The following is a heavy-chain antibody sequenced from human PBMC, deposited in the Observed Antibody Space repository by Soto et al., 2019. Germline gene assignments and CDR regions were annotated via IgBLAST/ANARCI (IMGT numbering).Heavy chain of an antibody. D-gene: IGHD3-22*01. CDR1: GATLNTFINYG. V-gene: IGHV1-69*12. Sequence: QVQLVQSGAEVKKPGSSVKVSCKASGATLNTFINYGINWVRQAPGQGLEWMGGIIPVFGTANYAQKFQGRVTISADESTRTAYIELSSLRSEDTAVYYCARGAGTKIGVVMYDAFGIWGQGTMVTVSS. J-gene: IGHJ3*02. CDR2: IIPVFGTA. CDR3: ARGAGTKIGVVMYDAFGI.